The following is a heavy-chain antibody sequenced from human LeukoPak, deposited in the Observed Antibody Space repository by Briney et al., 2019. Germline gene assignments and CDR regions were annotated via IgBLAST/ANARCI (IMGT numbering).Heavy chain of an antibody. CDR3: ARRRYYRYTGYFDY. V-gene: IGHV6-1*01. CDR2: TYYSSNTYN. D-gene: IGHD3-16*02. Sequence: SQTLSLTCAVSGVTFCSDSSDWNWFRQSPARGLEWLGRTYYSSNTYNDYAVSVKSRITINPDTSKNQFSLQLNTVIPEDTAVYYCARRRYYRYTGYFDYWGQGTPVTVSS. CDR1: GVTFCSDSSD. J-gene: IGHJ4*02.